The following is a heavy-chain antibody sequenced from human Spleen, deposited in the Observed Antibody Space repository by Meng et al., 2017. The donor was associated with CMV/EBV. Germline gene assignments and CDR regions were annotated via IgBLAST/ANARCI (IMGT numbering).Heavy chain of an antibody. CDR3: GVMSTVTTKPFDY. V-gene: IGHV3-53*01. Sequence: GESLKISCAASCFTVSTKYMSVVRQAPGKGLEWVSVIYGGGSTYYEDSLKGRFTISRDNSNNTLYLQMNSLRAEDTAVYYFGVMSTVTTKPFDYWGQGTLVTVSS. D-gene: IGHD4-17*01. J-gene: IGHJ4*02. CDR1: CFTVSTKY. CDR2: IYGGGST.